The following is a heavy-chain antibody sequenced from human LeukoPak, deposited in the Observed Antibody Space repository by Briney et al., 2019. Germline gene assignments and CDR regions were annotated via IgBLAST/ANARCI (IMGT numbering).Heavy chain of an antibody. CDR2: ISNSGDSI. CDR1: GFTFRSYE. D-gene: IGHD3-16*02. Sequence: GGSLRLSCAASGFTFRSYEMNWVRQAPGKGLEWVSFISNSGDSIYYADSVKGRFTISRDNAKNSLFLQMNSLRAEDTAVYYCARSEARFMLSWGQGTLATVSS. V-gene: IGHV3-48*03. J-gene: IGHJ4*02. CDR3: ARSEARFMLS.